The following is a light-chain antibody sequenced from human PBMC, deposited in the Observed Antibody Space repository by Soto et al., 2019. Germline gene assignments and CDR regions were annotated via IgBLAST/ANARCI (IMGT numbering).Light chain of an antibody. CDR2: EVN. Sequence: QSALTDPHSASGSLGHSVTISFTGTRSDVGGYDYVSWYQQHPGKGPKVLIYEVNKRPSGVPDRFSGSKSGNTDSLTVSQLQPEDEADYYCSSDVDTNPFTFGTGSKGTVL. CDR3: SSDVDTNPFT. CDR1: RSDVGGYDY. J-gene: IGLJ1*01. V-gene: IGLV2-8*01.